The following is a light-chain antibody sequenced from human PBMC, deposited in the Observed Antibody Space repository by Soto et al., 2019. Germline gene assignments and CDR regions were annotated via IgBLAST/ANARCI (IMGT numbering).Light chain of an antibody. CDR1: PSISSW. J-gene: IGKJ2*03. CDR2: DAS. CDR3: QQYNSYSYS. Sequence: DIQMTQSPSTLSASVGDRVTITCRASPSISSWLAWYQQKPGKAPKLLSYDASSLESGVPARFSGSGSGTEFTLTISSLQPDDFATYYCQQYNSYSYSLGQGPKLEIQ. V-gene: IGKV1-5*01.